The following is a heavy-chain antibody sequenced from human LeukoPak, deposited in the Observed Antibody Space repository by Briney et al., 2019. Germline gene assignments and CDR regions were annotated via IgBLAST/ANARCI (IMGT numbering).Heavy chain of an antibody. D-gene: IGHD3-3*01. CDR2: LYTSEST. CDR3: AREGGKVTTIFGYWFDP. CDR1: GGSISSYY. V-gene: IGHV4-4*07. J-gene: IGHJ5*02. Sequence: YPSETLSLTCTVSGGSISSYYWSWIRQPAGKGLEWIGRLYTSESTTYNPSLRSRATMSVDTSKNQLSLKLTSVTAADTAVYYCAREGGKVTTIFGYWFDPWGQGTLVTVSS.